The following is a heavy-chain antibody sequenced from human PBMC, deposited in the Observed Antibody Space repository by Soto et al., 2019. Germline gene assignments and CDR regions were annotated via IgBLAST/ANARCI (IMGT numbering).Heavy chain of an antibody. J-gene: IGHJ5*02. CDR3: ATGVNLVPKPASAFDP. CDR2: TYFRSKWYN. CDR1: GGSASSNAAS. V-gene: IGHV6-1*01. Sequence: SQTLSLTCALSGGSASSNAASWNWIRPSPSRGLEWLGRTYFRSKWYNDYAVSVKSRIIINPDTSNNQFSLQLNSVTPEDTAVYFCATGVNLVPKPASAFDPWGQGILVTV. D-gene: IGHD6-6*01.